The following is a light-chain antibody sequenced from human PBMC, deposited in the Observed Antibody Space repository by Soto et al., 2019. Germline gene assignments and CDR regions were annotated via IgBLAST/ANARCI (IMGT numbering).Light chain of an antibody. V-gene: IGKV1-27*01. J-gene: IGKJ1*01. CDR2: AAS. Sequence: DVQMTQSPSSLSASVGDTVTITCRASQGIIDYVAWYQQRPGKAPKLLIYAASTLHTGVPSRFSGSGAGTDFTLTISSLHPEDVATYYCQKYDTAPQTFGQGTRVEI. CDR1: QGIIDY. CDR3: QKYDTAPQT.